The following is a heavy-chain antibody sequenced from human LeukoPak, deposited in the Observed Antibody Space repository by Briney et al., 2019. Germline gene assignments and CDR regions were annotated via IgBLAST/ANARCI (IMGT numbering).Heavy chain of an antibody. Sequence: SETLSLTCSVSGGSMNSYYWSWIRQSPGKGLEWIGYIYYSGSSNYNPSLKSRVTISVDTSKNQFSLKLSSVTAADTAVYYCARQPPYYDILTGYRQSHFDYWGQGTLVTVSS. CDR2: IYYSGSS. V-gene: IGHV4-59*08. CDR1: GGSMNSYY. CDR3: ARQPPYYDILTGYRQSHFDY. J-gene: IGHJ4*02. D-gene: IGHD3-9*01.